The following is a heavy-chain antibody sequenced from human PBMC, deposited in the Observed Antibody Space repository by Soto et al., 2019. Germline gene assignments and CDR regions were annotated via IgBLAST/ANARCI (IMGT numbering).Heavy chain of an antibody. J-gene: IGHJ4*02. V-gene: IGHV1-46*03. CDR2: INPSGGST. D-gene: IGHD6-19*01. CDR3: ARRILHSEKGIAVEIDY. Sequence: ASVKVSCKASGYTFTSYYMHWVRQAPGQGLEWMGIINPSGGSTSYAQKFQGRVTMTRDTSTSTVYMELSSLRSEDTAVYYCARRILHSEKGIAVEIDYWGQGNLVTVSS. CDR1: GYTFTSYY.